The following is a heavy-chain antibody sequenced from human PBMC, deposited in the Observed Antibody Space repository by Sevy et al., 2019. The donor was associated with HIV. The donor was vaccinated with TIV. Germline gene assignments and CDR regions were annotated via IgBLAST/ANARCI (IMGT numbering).Heavy chain of an antibody. D-gene: IGHD1-26*01. Sequence: ASVKVSCKVSGYTLTELSMHWVRQAPGKGLEWMGGFDPEDGETIYAQKFQGRVTMTGDTSTDTAYMEPSSLRSEDTAVYDCATIRSSYGSYETHDAFDIGGQGTMVTVS. CDR2: FDPEDGET. V-gene: IGHV1-24*01. J-gene: IGHJ3*02. CDR1: GYTLTELS. CDR3: ATIRSSYGSYETHDAFDI.